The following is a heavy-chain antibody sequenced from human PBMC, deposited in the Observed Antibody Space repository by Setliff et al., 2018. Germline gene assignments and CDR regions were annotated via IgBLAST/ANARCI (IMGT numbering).Heavy chain of an antibody. D-gene: IGHD3-10*01. Sequence: GGSLRLSCAASGFTFKDYGMAWVRQSPGKGLEWVAGINWSGGTAGYADSVRGRFTISRDNAKSSVYLQMSSLRAEDTAVYFCRQWFRELWRDYWGQGTLVTVSS. CDR3: RQWFRELWRDY. CDR1: GFTFKDYG. CDR2: INWSGGTA. V-gene: IGHV3-20*04. J-gene: IGHJ4*02.